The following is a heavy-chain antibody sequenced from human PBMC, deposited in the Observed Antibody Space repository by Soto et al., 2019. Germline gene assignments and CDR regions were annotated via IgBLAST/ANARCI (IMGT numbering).Heavy chain of an antibody. V-gene: IGHV3-9*01. CDR2: ISWNSGSI. CDR1: GFTFDDYA. J-gene: IGHJ6*02. CDR3: AKDMGSVTMVPYSLYGMDV. Sequence: EVQLVESGGGLVQPGRSLRLSCAASGFTFDDYAMHWVRQAPGKGLEWVSGISWNSGSIGYADSVKGRFTISRDNAKNSLYLQMNSLRAEDTALYYCAKDMGSVTMVPYSLYGMDVWGQGTTVTVSS. D-gene: IGHD3-10*01.